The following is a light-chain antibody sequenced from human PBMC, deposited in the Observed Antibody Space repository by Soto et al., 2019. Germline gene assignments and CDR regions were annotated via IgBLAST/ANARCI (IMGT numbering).Light chain of an antibody. Sequence: DIQMTQSPSSLSASVGDRVTITCRASQSISSYLNWYQQKPGKAPKLLIYAASSLQSGVPSRFSGSRSGTDFTLTISSLQPEDFATYYCQQSYSTPRTFGQWTKVEIK. CDR3: QQSYSTPRT. CDR1: QSISSY. J-gene: IGKJ1*01. V-gene: IGKV1-39*01. CDR2: AAS.